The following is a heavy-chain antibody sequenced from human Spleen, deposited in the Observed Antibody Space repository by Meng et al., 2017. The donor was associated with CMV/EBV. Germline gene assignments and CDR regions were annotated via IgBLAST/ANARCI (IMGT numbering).Heavy chain of an antibody. CDR1: GFTFSDYY. J-gene: IGHJ4*02. Sequence: GESLKISCAASGFTFSDYYMSWIRRAPGKGLEWVSVIYSGGSTYYADSVKGRFTMSRDNSKNTLYLQMNSLRAEDTAVYYCARGGGNWGYFDYWGQGTLVTVSS. D-gene: IGHD2-15*01. CDR3: ARGGGNWGYFDY. CDR2: IYSGGST. V-gene: IGHV3-53*01.